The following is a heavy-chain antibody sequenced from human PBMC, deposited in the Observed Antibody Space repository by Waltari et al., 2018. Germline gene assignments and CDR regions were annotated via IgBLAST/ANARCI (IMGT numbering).Heavy chain of an antibody. CDR2: IYYSGST. CDR1: GGSISSYY. D-gene: IGHD3-22*01. CDR3: ARYYYDSSGYHGGYYYMDV. V-gene: IGHV4-59*01. Sequence: QVQLQESGPGLVKPSETLSLTCTVSGGSISSYYWSWIRQPPGKGLEWIGYIYYSGSTNYNPSRKSRVTISVDTSKNQFSLKLSSVTAADTAVYYCARYYYDSSGYHGGYYYMDVWGKGTTVTVSS. J-gene: IGHJ6*03.